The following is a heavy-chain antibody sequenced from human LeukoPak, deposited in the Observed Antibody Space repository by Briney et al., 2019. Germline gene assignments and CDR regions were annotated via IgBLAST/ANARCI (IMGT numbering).Heavy chain of an antibody. CDR2: INPDGSST. Sequence: PGGSLRLSCAASGFTFSSYWMHWVRQAPGKGLVWVSRINPDGSSTSYADSVKGRFTISRDSAKNTLYLQMNSLRADDTAVYYCARDAGWYDYWGQGTLVTVSS. V-gene: IGHV3-74*01. J-gene: IGHJ4*02. CDR3: ARDAGWYDY. CDR1: GFTFSSYW. D-gene: IGHD6-19*01.